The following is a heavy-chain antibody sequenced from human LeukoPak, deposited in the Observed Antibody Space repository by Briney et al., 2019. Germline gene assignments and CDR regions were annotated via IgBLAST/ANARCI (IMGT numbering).Heavy chain of an antibody. Sequence: SETLSLTCAVSGYSISSASYWGWIQQPPGKGLEWIGNIYHSGSPYYNPSLKSRVTISVDTSKNQFSLKLSSVTAADTAVYYCARPISSQGYFGVVIDWGQGTLVTVSS. D-gene: IGHD3-3*01. V-gene: IGHV4-38-2*01. CDR3: ARPISSQGYFGVVID. CDR2: IYHSGSP. CDR1: GYSISSASY. J-gene: IGHJ4*02.